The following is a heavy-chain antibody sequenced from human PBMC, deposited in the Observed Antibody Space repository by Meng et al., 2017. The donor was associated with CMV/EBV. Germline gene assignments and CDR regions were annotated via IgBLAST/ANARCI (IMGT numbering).Heavy chain of an antibody. CDR2: IHHRGST. V-gene: IGHV4-34*01. Sequence: CAVSGGSFSGYYWRWIRQPPGKGLEWIGEIHHRGSTPYHPSLKSRVTISVDTSKTRFSLKLSSVTAADTAVYYCARGQRWLQPIDYWGQGTLVTVSS. CDR3: ARGQRWLQPIDY. D-gene: IGHD5-24*01. CDR1: GGSFSGYY. J-gene: IGHJ4*02.